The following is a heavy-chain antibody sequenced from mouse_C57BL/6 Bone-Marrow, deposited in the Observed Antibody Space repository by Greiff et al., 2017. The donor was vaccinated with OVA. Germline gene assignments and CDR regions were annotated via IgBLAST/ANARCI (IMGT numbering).Heavy chain of an antibody. CDR3: AREGLPWFAY. J-gene: IGHJ3*01. V-gene: IGHV1-76*01. Sequence: QVQLQQSGAELVRPGASVKLSCKASGYTFTDYYINWVKQRPGQGLEWIARIYPGSGNTYYNEKFKGKATLTAEKSSSTAYMQLSSLTSEDSAVYFCAREGLPWFAYWGQGTLVTVSA. CDR1: GYTFTDYY. CDR2: IYPGSGNT.